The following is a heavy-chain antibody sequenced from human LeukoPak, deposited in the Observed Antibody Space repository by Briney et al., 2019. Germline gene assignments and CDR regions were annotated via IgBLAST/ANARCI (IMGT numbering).Heavy chain of an antibody. V-gene: IGHV4-30-4*07. CDR2: IYYSGST. CDR1: GGSISSGGYS. CDR3: ARDRPGILWSMDV. D-gene: IGHD2-21*01. J-gene: IGHJ6*03. Sequence: SETPSLTCAVSGGSISSGGYSWRWIRQPPGKGLEWIGYIYYSGSTYYNPSLKSRVTISVDTSKNQFSLKLSSVTAADTAVYYCARDRPGILWSMDVWGKGTTVTVSS.